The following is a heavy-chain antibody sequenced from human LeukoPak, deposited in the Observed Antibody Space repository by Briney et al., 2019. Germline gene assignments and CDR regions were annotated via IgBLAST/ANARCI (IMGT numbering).Heavy chain of an antibody. CDR1: GFSLSDYW. Sequence: GGSLRLSCAASGFSLSDYWMTWVRQAPGKGLECGGNIKFDGSEIYCLDSVRGRFSISRDNAKNSLYLQMNSLRVEDTAVYYCTRDLNHDSSGWGQGTLVTVSS. CDR2: IKFDGSEI. CDR3: TRDLNHDSSG. J-gene: IGHJ4*02. V-gene: IGHV3-7*01. D-gene: IGHD3-22*01.